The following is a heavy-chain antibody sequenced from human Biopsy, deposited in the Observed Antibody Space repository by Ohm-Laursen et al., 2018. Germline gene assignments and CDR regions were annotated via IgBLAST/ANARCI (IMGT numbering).Heavy chain of an antibody. CDR2: IRSRSSDI. CDR3: ARESALKWYQSLSYFNGMDV. Sequence: GPLRLSCTASGSSVSNTYMSWVRQPPGEGLEWVSSIRSRSSDIYYVDSAKGRFTISRDNAKNSLYLHMNSLRTEDTAVYYCARESALKWYQSLSYFNGMDVWGQGTTVTVSS. V-gene: IGHV3-21*01. D-gene: IGHD2-2*01. CDR1: GSSVSNTY. J-gene: IGHJ6*02.